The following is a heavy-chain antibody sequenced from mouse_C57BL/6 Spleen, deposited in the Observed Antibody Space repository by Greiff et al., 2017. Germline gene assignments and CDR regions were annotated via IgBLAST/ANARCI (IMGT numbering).Heavy chain of an antibody. V-gene: IGHV5-9*01. J-gene: IGHJ2*01. CDR3: ARHGANWDFDY. CDR2: ISGGGGNT. CDR1: GFTFSSYT. Sequence: EVKVEESGGGLVKPGGSLKLSCAASGFTFSSYTMSWVRQTPEKRLEWVATISGGGGNTYYPDSVKGRFTISRDNAKNTLYLQMSSLRSEDTALYYCARHGANWDFDYWGQGTTLTVSS. D-gene: IGHD4-1*01.